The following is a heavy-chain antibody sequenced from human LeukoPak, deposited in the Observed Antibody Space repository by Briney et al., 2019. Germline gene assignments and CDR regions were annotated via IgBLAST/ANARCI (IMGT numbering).Heavy chain of an antibody. V-gene: IGHV3-30*03. CDR1: GFTFSSYG. CDR3: ARDQNDFWSGDKPY. Sequence: GGSLRLSCAASGFTFSSYGMHWVRQAPGKGLEWVAVISYDGSNKYYADSVKGRFTISRDNSKNTLYLQMNSLRAEDTAVYYCARDQNDFWSGDKPYWGQGTLVTVSS. D-gene: IGHD3-3*01. J-gene: IGHJ4*02. CDR2: ISYDGSNK.